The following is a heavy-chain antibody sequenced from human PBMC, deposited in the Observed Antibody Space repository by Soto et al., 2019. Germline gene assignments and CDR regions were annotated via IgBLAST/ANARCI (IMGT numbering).Heavy chain of an antibody. Sequence: EAQLEESGGGLIQPGGSLRLSCAASGFTVSSNYMSWVHQAPGKGLEWVSVIYSGGSTYYADSVKGRFTISRDNSKNTLYLQMNSLRAEDTAVYYCARDRTASGWFGLWGRGTLVTVSS. D-gene: IGHD6-19*01. CDR3: ARDRTASGWFGL. CDR1: GFTVSSNY. J-gene: IGHJ2*01. V-gene: IGHV3-53*01. CDR2: IYSGGST.